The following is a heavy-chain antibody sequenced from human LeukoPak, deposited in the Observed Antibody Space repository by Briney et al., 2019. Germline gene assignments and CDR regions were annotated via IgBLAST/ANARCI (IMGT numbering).Heavy chain of an antibody. V-gene: IGHV4-34*01. CDR3: ARGRYCSSTSCRGPIDY. D-gene: IGHD2-2*01. J-gene: IGHJ4*02. CDR2: INHSGST. Sequence: SETLSLTCAVYGGSFSGYYWSWNRQPPGKGLEWIGEINHSGSTNYNPSLKSRVTISVDTSKNQFSLKLSSVTAADTAVYYCARGRYCSSTSCRGPIDYWGQGTLVTVSS. CDR1: GGSFSGYY.